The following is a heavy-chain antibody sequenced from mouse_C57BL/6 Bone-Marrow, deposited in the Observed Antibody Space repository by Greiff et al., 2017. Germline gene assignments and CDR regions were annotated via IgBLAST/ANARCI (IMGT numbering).Heavy chain of an antibody. D-gene: IGHD1-1*01. V-gene: IGHV1-55*01. CDR1: GYPFTSYW. CDR3: TRITSVVAPYFNV. J-gene: IGHJ1*03. Sequence: QVQLQQPGAELVKPGASVKMSCKASGYPFTSYWITWVKQRPGQGLEWIGDIYPGSGSTNYNEKFKSKATLTVDKSSSTAYMQLSSLTSEDAAVYYCTRITSVVAPYFNVWGTGTTVTVSS. CDR2: IYPGSGST.